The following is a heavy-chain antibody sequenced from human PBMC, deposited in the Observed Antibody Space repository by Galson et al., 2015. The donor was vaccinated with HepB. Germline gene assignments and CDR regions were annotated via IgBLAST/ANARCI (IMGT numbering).Heavy chain of an antibody. D-gene: IGHD6-19*01. CDR2: TYYRSKWYN. J-gene: IGHJ6*02. Sequence: AISGDSVSSNSAAWNWIRQSPSRGLEWLGRTYYRSKWYNDYAVSVKSRITINPDTSKNQFSLQLSSVTPEDTAVYYCARGVIAVAGYYYYYGMDVWGQGTTVTVSS. CDR1: GDSVSSNSAA. CDR3: ARGVIAVAGYYYYYGMDV. V-gene: IGHV6-1*01.